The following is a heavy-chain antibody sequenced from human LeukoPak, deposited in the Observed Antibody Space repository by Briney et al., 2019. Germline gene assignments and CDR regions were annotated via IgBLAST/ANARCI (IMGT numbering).Heavy chain of an antibody. J-gene: IGHJ3*02. CDR3: AHRKDRYYYGSGSYYQHRGTDAFDI. CDR1: GFSLSTSGVG. V-gene: IGHV2-5*01. CDR2: NYWNDDK. D-gene: IGHD3-10*01. Sequence: SGPTLLKPTQTLTLTCSSSGFSLSTSGVGVVWIRQPPGKALERLALNYWNDDKRYSTSLKSRLTITKDTSKNQVVLTMTNMDPVDTATYYCAHRKDRYYYGSGSYYQHRGTDAFDIWGQGTMVTVSS.